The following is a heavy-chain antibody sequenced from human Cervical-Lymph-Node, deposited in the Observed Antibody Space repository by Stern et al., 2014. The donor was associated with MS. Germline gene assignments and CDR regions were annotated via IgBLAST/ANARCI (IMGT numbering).Heavy chain of an antibody. Sequence: QDQLVQSGAEVKKPGASVKVSCRASGYTFTRHYMHWVRQAPGQGLEWMGIINPSGDTTSYAPKFQGRVTMTRDTSTSTVYMELSSLRSDDTAVYYCCRDGGCVIPTAVFDNWGQGTLVTVSS. CDR2: INPSGDTT. CDR1: GYTFTRHY. J-gene: IGHJ4*02. CDR3: CRDGGCVIPTAVFDN. V-gene: IGHV1-46*03. D-gene: IGHD2-21*02.